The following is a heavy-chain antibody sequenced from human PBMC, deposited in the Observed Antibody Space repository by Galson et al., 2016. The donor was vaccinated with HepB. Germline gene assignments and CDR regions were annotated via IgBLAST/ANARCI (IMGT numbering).Heavy chain of an antibody. CDR1: GGTFSSFA. V-gene: IGHV1-69*13. Sequence: SVKVSCKASGGTFSSFAFSWVRRAPGQGLEWMGGIIPISDTSNYAQKFQGRVTITADESTSTGYMALSSLRSEDTAVYYCARLVYSSRSPHGYYYGRDVWGQGTMVTVSS. CDR3: ARLVYSSRSPHGYYYGRDV. D-gene: IGHD3-10*01. CDR2: IIPISDTS. J-gene: IGHJ6*02.